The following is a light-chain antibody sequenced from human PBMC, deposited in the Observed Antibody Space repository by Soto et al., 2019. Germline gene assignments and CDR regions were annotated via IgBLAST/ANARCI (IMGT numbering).Light chain of an antibody. V-gene: IGLV2-14*01. J-gene: IGLJ2*01. Sequence: QSALTQPASVSGSPGQSITISCTGTSSDVGGYNYVSWYQQHPGKAPKLMTYDVSNRPSGVSNRFSGSKSGNTASLTISGLQAEDDADYYCSSYTSSSIVVFGGGTKLTVL. CDR3: SSYTSSSIVV. CDR1: SSDVGGYNY. CDR2: DVS.